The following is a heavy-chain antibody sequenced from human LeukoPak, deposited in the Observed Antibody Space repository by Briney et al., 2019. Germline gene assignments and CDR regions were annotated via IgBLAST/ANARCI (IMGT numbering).Heavy chain of an antibody. CDR3: ARGGYSYGYYYGMDV. Sequence: GGSLRLSCVVSGFSVSNNYIIWVRQAPGNGLERVSVIYGDGRTSHSASVRGRFTISGDNSKNTLYLQMNSLRAEDTAVYYCARGGYSYGYYYGMDVWGQGTTVTVSS. CDR1: GFSVSNNY. J-gene: IGHJ6*02. CDR2: IYGDGRT. D-gene: IGHD5-18*01. V-gene: IGHV3-53*01.